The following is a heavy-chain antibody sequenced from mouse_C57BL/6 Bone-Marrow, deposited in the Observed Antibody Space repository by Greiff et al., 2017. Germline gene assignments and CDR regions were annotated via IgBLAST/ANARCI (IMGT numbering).Heavy chain of an antibody. D-gene: IGHD1-1*01. CDR1: GYAFSSYW. Sequence: VQLQQSGAELVKPGASVKISCKASGYAFSSYWMNWVKQRPGKGLEWIGQIYPGDGDTNYNGKFKGKATLTADKSSSTAYMQLSSLTSEDSAVYFCARDYPYYYGRSEYYFDYWGQGTTLTVSS. CDR2: IYPGDGDT. CDR3: ARDYPYYYGRSEYYFDY. V-gene: IGHV1-80*01. J-gene: IGHJ2*01.